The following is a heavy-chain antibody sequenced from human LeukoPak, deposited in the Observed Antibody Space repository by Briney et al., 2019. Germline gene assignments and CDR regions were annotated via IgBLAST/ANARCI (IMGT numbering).Heavy chain of an antibody. Sequence: ASVKVSCKASGYTFTGYYMHWVRQAPGQGLEGMGWINPNSGGTNYAQKFQGRVTMTRDTSISTAYMELSRLRSDDTAVYYCARGAYYYDSSGYPIDYWGQGTLVTVSS. CDR3: ARGAYYYDSSGYPIDY. D-gene: IGHD3-22*01. V-gene: IGHV1-2*02. J-gene: IGHJ4*02. CDR1: GYTFTGYY. CDR2: INPNSGGT.